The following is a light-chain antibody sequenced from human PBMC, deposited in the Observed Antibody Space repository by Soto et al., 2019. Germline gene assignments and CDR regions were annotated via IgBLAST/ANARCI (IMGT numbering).Light chain of an antibody. V-gene: IGKV3-20*01. J-gene: IGKJ2*01. CDR1: RSVSSRY. CDR2: GAF. Sequence: ESMLTQSPGTLSLSPGDRATLSCRASRSVSSRYITWYQQKPGQAPRLLIYGAFISATGIPDRFSGSGSGTDFTLTLSRLEAEDFALYYCQQFRDSPPAFTFGQGTKLEI. CDR3: QQFRDSPPAFT.